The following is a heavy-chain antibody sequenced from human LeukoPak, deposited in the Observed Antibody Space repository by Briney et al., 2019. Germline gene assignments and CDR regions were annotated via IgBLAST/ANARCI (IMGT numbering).Heavy chain of an antibody. J-gene: IGHJ4*02. CDR3: ARDWYGQADY. Sequence: PGGSLRLSCAASGFTFSTYSMNWVRQAPGKGLEWVSSIDRSSTYIYYADSVKGRFTISRDNARNSLYLQMNSLRAEDTAVYYCARDWYGQADYWGQGALITVSS. D-gene: IGHD1-14*01. V-gene: IGHV3-21*03. CDR2: IDRSSTYI. CDR1: GFTFSTYS.